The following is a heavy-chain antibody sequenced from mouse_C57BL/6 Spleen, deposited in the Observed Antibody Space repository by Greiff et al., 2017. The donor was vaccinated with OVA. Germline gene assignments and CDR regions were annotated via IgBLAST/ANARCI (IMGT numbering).Heavy chain of an antibody. CDR1: GYTFTDYY. D-gene: IGHD2-4*01. V-gene: IGHV1-26*01. CDR2: INPNNGGT. J-gene: IGHJ2*01. CDR3: ARGDYDYDGTYFDY. Sequence: VQLQQSGPELVKPGASVKISCKASGYTFTDYYMNWVKQSHGKSLEWIGDINPNNGGTSYNQKFKGKATLTVDKSSSTAYMELRSLTSEDSAVYYCARGDYDYDGTYFDYWGQGTTLTVSS.